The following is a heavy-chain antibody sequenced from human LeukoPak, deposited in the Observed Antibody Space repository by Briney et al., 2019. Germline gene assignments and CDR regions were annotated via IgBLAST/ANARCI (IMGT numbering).Heavy chain of an antibody. CDR3: ARGQTMIVVVITRKRDAFDI. D-gene: IGHD3-22*01. CDR2: INPNSGGT. J-gene: IGHJ3*02. V-gene: IGHV1-2*02. Sequence: ASVKVSCKASGYTFTGYYMHWVRQAPGQGLEWMGWINPNSGGTNYQGRVTMTRDTSIGTAYMELSRLRSDDTAVYYCARGQTMIVVVITRKRDAFDIWGQGTMVTVSS. CDR1: GYTFTGYY.